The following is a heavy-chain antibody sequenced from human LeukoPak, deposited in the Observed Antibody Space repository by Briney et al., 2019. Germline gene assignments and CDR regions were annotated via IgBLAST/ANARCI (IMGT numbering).Heavy chain of an antibody. J-gene: IGHJ6*03. V-gene: IGHV5-51*01. Sequence: GGSLKISCKGSGYSFTSYWIGWVRQMPGKGLEWMGIIYPGDSDTRYSPSFQGQVTISADKSISTAYLQWSSLKASDTAMYYCARLGRRGSRTWYYMDVWGKGTTVTISS. CDR2: IYPGDSDT. CDR3: ARLGRRGSRTWYYMDV. D-gene: IGHD1-7*01. CDR1: GYSFTSYW.